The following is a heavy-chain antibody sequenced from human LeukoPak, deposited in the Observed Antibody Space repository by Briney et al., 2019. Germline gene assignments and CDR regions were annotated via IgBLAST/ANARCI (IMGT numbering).Heavy chain of an antibody. Sequence: GGSLRLSCEASGFTFSSYWMSWVRQAPGKGLEWVAHIKENGNEQYYADSVKGRFTISRDNVKQSLCLQMNSLRAEDTAVYYCARGPGDFDASDIWGQGTVVTVSS. J-gene: IGHJ3*02. V-gene: IGHV3-7*01. CDR2: IKENGNEQ. CDR1: GFTFSSYW. D-gene: IGHD1-14*01. CDR3: ARGPGDFDASDI.